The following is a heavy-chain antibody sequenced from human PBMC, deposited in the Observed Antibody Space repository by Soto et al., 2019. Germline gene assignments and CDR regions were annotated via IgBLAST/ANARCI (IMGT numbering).Heavy chain of an antibody. D-gene: IGHD5-12*01. CDR2: ISSNGGST. J-gene: IGHJ4*02. V-gene: IGHV3-64D*06. CDR1: GFTFSSYA. Sequence: GGSLRLSCSASGFTFSSYAMHWVRQAPGKGLEYVSAISSNGGSTYYADSVKGRFTISRDNSKNTLYLQMSSLRAEDTAVYYCVKTLVYGYSGYDLVPFDYWGQGTLVTVSS. CDR3: VKTLVYGYSGYDLVPFDY.